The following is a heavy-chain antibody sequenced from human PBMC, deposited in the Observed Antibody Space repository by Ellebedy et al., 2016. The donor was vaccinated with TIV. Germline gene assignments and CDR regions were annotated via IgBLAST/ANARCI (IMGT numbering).Heavy chain of an antibody. D-gene: IGHD6-19*01. CDR1: GFTFDDYA. Sequence: GGSLRLXXAASGFTFDDYAMHWVRQAPGKGLEWVSGISWNSGSIGYVDSVKGRFTISRDNGKNSLYLQMNSLRAEDTALYYCVKGDSSGWYGGRAAYWGQGTLVTVSS. V-gene: IGHV3-9*01. J-gene: IGHJ4*02. CDR3: VKGDSSGWYGGRAAY. CDR2: ISWNSGSI.